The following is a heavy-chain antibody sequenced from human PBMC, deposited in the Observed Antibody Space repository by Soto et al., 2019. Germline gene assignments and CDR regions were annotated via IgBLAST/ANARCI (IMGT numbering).Heavy chain of an antibody. CDR2: INHSGST. D-gene: IGHD3-10*02. Sequence: QVQLQQWGAGLLKPSETLSLTCAVYGGSFRAYYWSWIRQPAWKGLEWIGEINHSGSTNYNPSLKSRVTISVDTSMNQFSLKLSSVTAADTAVYYCARGSNTSGYVYWGQGTLVTVSS. CDR3: ARGSNTSGYVY. CDR1: GGSFRAYY. J-gene: IGHJ4*02. V-gene: IGHV4-34*01.